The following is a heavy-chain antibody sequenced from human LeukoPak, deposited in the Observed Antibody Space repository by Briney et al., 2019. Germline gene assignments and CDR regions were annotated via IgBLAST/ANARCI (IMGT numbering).Heavy chain of an antibody. CDR1: GYSISSGYY. V-gene: IGHV4-38-2*01. J-gene: IGHJ4*02. CDR2: IDRSGNK. CDR3: VRSGDYIREGFDY. Sequence: PSETLSLTCAVSGYSISSGYYWGWIRQPPGKGLEWIGSIDRSGNKYYHPSLRSRVTLSVDTSNNQFSLQLSSVTAADRARYYCVRSGDYIREGFDYWGQGTLVTVSS. D-gene: IGHD3-22*01.